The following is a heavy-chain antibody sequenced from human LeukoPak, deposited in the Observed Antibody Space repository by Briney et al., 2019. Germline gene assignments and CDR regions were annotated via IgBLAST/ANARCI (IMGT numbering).Heavy chain of an antibody. V-gene: IGHV1-8*01. CDR3: ARVHIVVAGAFDI. D-gene: IGHD2-15*01. CDR2: MNPNSGNT. J-gene: IGHJ3*02. Sequence: ASVKVSCKASGYTFTSYDINWVRQATGQGLEWMGWMNPNSGNTGYAQKFQGRVTMTRNTSINTAYMELSSLRSEDTAVYYCARVHIVVAGAFDIWGQGTTVTVSS. CDR1: GYTFTSYD.